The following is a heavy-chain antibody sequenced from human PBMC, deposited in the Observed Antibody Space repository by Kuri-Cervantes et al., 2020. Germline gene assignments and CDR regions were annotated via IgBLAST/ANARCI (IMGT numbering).Heavy chain of an antibody. Sequence: SVKVTCKVSGRNFSSYAISWVRQAPGQGLEWLGGIIPIFGTANYAQKFQGRVTMTRDTSTSTVYMELSSLRSEDTAVYYCARDRDVVVVAAGGDAFDIWGQGTMVTVSS. CDR1: GRNFSSYA. CDR2: IIPIFGTA. CDR3: ARDRDVVVVAAGGDAFDI. D-gene: IGHD2-15*01. V-gene: IGHV1-69*05. J-gene: IGHJ3*02.